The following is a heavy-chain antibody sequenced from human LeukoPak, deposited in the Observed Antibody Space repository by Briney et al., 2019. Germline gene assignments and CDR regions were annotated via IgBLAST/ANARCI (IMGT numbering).Heavy chain of an antibody. D-gene: IGHD6-13*01. CDR3: ARSGAAAVNY. Sequence: SETLSLTCAVYGGSFSGYYWSWIRQPPGKGLEWIGEINHSGSTNYNPSLKSRVTISVDTSKNQFSLKLSSVTAADTAVYYCARSGAAAVNYWGQGTLVTVPS. CDR1: GGSFSGYY. V-gene: IGHV4-34*01. CDR2: INHSGST. J-gene: IGHJ4*02.